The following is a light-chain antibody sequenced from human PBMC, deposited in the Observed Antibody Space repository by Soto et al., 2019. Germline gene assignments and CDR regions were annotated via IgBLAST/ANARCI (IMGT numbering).Light chain of an antibody. CDR1: QSVSNNY. V-gene: IGKV3-20*01. CDR3: LQYHNLWA. CDR2: GAS. J-gene: IGKJ1*01. Sequence: EIVLTQSPGTLSLSTGERATLSCRASQSVSNNYLAWYQQKPGQAPRLLIYGASNRATGIPDRFSGSGSGTEFTLTISSLQPEDFTVYSCLQYHNLWAFGQGAKVDIK.